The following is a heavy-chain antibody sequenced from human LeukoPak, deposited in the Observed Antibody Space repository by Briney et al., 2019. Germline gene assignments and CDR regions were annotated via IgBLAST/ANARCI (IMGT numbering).Heavy chain of an antibody. D-gene: IGHD4-17*01. Sequence: GGSLRLSCAASGFTVSSNYMSWVRQAPGKGLEGVSVIYSGGSTYYADSVKGRFTISRDNSKNTLYLQMNSLRAEDTAVYYCARDAFSYGDLDAFDIWGQGTMVTVSS. V-gene: IGHV3-53*01. CDR1: GFTVSSNY. J-gene: IGHJ3*02. CDR2: IYSGGST. CDR3: ARDAFSYGDLDAFDI.